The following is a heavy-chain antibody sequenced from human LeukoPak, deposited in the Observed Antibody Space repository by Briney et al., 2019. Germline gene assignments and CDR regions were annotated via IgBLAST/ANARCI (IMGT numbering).Heavy chain of an antibody. CDR2: IYTSGST. V-gene: IGHV4-4*07. D-gene: IGHD2-2*01. CDR3: ARRGGGCSSTSCYAGSDY. CDR1: GGSISSYY. J-gene: IGHJ4*02. Sequence: NPSETLSLTCTVSGGSISSYYWSWIRQPAGKGLEWIGRIYTSGSTNYNPSLKSRVTISVDTSKNQFSLKLSSVTAADTAVYYCARRGGGCSSTSCYAGSDYWGQGTLVTVSS.